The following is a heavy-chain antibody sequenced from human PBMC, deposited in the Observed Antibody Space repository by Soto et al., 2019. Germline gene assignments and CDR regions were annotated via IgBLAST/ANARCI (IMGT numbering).Heavy chain of an antibody. CDR3: ARDGSGIFPYSESI. V-gene: IGHV3-30-3*01. J-gene: IGHJ3*02. D-gene: IGHD5-18*01. Sequence: QVQLVESGGGVVQPGRSLRLSCAASGFTFSSYAMHWVRQAPGKGLEWVADISYDGSNKYYADSVKGRFTISRDNSKNTLYLQMNSLRAEDTAVYYCARDGSGIFPYSESIWGQGTMVTVSS. CDR2: ISYDGSNK. CDR1: GFTFSSYA.